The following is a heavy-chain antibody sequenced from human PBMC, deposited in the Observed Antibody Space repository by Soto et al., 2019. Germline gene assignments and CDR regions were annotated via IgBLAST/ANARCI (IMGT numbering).Heavy chain of an antibody. CDR2: INHSGST. D-gene: IGHD3-10*01. CDR1: GGSFSGYY. V-gene: IGHV4-34*01. Sequence: SETLSLTCAVYGGSFSGYYWSWIRQPPGKGLEWIGEINHSGSTNYNPSLKSRVTISVDTSKNQFSLKLSSVTAADTAVYYCARGGRFGELPSLIVYWGQGTLVTVSS. J-gene: IGHJ4*02. CDR3: ARGGRFGELPSLIVY.